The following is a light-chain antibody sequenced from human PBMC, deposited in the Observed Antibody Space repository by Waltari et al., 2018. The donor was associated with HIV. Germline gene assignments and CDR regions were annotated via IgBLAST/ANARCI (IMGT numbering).Light chain of an antibody. J-gene: IGLJ2*01. CDR1: SSDVGAYNF. V-gene: IGLV2-8*01. CDR2: EVT. Sequence: QSALTPPPSASGSPGQSVTISCTGTSSDVGAYNFVSWYQQHPGKAPKLMIFEVTKRPPGVPARFSGSKTGNTASLTVSGLQADDEADYYCSSYAGGNNLVFGGGTKLTVL. CDR3: SSYAGGNNLV.